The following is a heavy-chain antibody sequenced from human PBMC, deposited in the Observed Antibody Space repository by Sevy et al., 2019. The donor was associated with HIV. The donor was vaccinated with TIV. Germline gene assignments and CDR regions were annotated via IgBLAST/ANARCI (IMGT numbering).Heavy chain of an antibody. CDR2: IYYSGST. V-gene: IGHV4-39*01. CDR3: VRRVRVAAADPYYYYGMDV. Sequence: SETLSLTCTVSGGSISSSSYYWGWIRQPPGKGLEWIGSIYYSGSTYYNPSLKSRVTISVDTSKNQFSLKLSSVTAADTAVYYCVRRVRVAAADPYYYYGMDVWGQGTTVTVSS. D-gene: IGHD6-13*01. J-gene: IGHJ6*02. CDR1: GGSISSSSYY.